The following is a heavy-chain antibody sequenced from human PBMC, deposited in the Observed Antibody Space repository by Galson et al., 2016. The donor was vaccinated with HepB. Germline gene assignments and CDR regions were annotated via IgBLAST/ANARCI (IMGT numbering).Heavy chain of an antibody. J-gene: IGHJ6*02. Sequence: SVKVSCKASDYTFTNYAISWVRQAPGQGLEWMGWISAYNDNTNYAQKLQGRVTLTTDTSTSTAYMELKGLSSDDTAVYYCVRNYCSVGYCYSPNRSYYGMDVWGQGTTVTVSS. CDR2: ISAYNDNT. CDR1: DYTFTNYA. V-gene: IGHV1-18*01. CDR3: VRNYCSVGYCYSPNRSYYGMDV. D-gene: IGHD2-21*02.